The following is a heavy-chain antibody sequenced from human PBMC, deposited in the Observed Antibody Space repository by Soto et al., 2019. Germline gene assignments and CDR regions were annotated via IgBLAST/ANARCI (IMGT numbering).Heavy chain of an antibody. CDR1: AYTFTSYW. CDR2: IDPSDSYT. CDR3: ASWHEREHAYDV. J-gene: IGHJ3*01. Sequence: GESLKISCKASAYTFTSYWITWVRQMPGKGLEWMGRIDPSDSYTDYSPSFEGHVTTSSDSSKTTVYLQMNGLRPDDTAVYYCASWHEREHAYDVWGQGTTVTVSS. D-gene: IGHD1-1*01. V-gene: IGHV5-10-1*01.